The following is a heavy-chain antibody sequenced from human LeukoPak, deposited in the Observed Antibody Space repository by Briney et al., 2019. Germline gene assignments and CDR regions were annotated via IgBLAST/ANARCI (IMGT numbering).Heavy chain of an antibody. D-gene: IGHD2-15*01. V-gene: IGHV4-39*07. CDR1: GGSISSSSYY. CDR2: IHYSGST. Sequence: PSETLSLTSTVSGGSISSSSYYWASIRQPPGKGLGWIGSIHYSGSTYNNPSLQSRVTISIDTSKNQFSLKLRFVTAADTAVYYCARVRCSGGSCPYYYYYYYMDVWGKGTTVTVSS. J-gene: IGHJ6*03. CDR3: ARVRCSGGSCPYYYYYYYMDV.